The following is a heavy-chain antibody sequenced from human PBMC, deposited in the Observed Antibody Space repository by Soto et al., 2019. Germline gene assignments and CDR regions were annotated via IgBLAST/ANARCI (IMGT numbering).Heavy chain of an antibody. Sequence: QEQLVQSGAEVKKPGASVVVSCKASGYTFTDYYFHCVRQAPGQGLEWMGWINPNGGDTNYAQKFQGRVTMTRDTSISTAYVELSSLRSDDTAVYYCATVPAAALKEDYWGQGTLVTVSS. V-gene: IGHV1-2*02. J-gene: IGHJ4*02. CDR3: ATVPAAALKEDY. CDR2: INPNGGDT. D-gene: IGHD6-13*01. CDR1: GYTFTDYY.